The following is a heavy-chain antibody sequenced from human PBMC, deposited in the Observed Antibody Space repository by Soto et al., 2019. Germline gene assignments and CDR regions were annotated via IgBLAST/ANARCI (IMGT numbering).Heavy chain of an antibody. D-gene: IGHD3-16*01. V-gene: IGHV1-46*01. Sequence: QVRLVQSGAEVRKTGASVKVSCEASGDSVSNDYLHWVRQAPGQGFEWLGLISPFGGATAYAQRFEGRVTVTMDKSSTTFYLELSSLRSDDTAVYYCAKGRGGKTVANFGMDVWGQGVTVTVSS. CDR1: GDSVSNDY. CDR3: AKGRGGKTVANFGMDV. CDR2: ISPFGGAT. J-gene: IGHJ6*02.